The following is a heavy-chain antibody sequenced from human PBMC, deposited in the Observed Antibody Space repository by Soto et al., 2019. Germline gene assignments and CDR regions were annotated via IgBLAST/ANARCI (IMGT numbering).Heavy chain of an antibody. V-gene: IGHV1-69*13. CDR1: GGTFSSYA. CDR2: IIPIFGTA. CDR3: ARGDCSGGSCYGIEYYYYGMDV. Sequence: SVKVSCKASGGTFSSYAISWVRQAPGQGLEWMGGIIPIFGTANYAQKFQGRVTITADESTSTAYMELSSLRSEDTAVYYCARGDCSGGSCYGIEYYYYGMDVWGQGTTVTVSS. J-gene: IGHJ6*02. D-gene: IGHD2-15*01.